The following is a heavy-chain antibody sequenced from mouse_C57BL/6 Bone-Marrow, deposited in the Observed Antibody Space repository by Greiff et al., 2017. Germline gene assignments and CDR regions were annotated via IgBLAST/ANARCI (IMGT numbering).Heavy chain of an antibody. CDR2: INPSSGYT. CDR1: GYTFTSYW. J-gene: IGHJ4*01. D-gene: IGHD3-2*02. CDR3: AKHLRPLYYAMDY. V-gene: IGHV1-7*01. Sequence: QVQLQQSGAELAKPGASVKLSCKASGYTFTSYWMHWVKQRPGQGLEWIGYINPSSGYTKYNQKFKDKATLTADKSSSTAYMQLSSLTYEDSAVYYCAKHLRPLYYAMDYWGQGTSVTVSS.